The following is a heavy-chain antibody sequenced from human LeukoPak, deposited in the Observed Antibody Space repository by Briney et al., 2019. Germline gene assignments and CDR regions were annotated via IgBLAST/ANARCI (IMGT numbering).Heavy chain of an antibody. CDR3: ARQYYYDSGGHPAIEY. CDR2: ISYSGNT. Sequence: SETLSLTCTVSDDSISSSSYYWGWIRQPPGKGLEWIGSISYSGNTYYNPSLKSRVTISLDTSKNQFSLKLSSVTAADTAVYYCARQYYYDSGGHPAIEYWGQGTLVIVSS. CDR1: DDSISSSSYY. D-gene: IGHD3-22*01. J-gene: IGHJ4*02. V-gene: IGHV4-39*01.